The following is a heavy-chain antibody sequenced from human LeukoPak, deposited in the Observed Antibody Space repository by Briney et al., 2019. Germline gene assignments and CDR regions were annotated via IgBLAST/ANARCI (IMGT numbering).Heavy chain of an antibody. CDR1: AFTFSSYA. J-gene: IGHJ3*02. Sequence: GGSLRLSCAASAFTFSSYAMTWVRQAPGKGLEWVSAISGSGGSTYYADSVKGRFTISRDNSKNTLYLQMNSLRAEDTAVYYCAKSPAVDAAFDIWGQGTMVTVSS. CDR3: AKSPAVDAAFDI. D-gene: IGHD4-23*01. V-gene: IGHV3-23*01. CDR2: ISGSGGST.